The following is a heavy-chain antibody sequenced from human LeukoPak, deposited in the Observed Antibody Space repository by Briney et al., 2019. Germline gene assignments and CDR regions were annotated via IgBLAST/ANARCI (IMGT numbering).Heavy chain of an antibody. D-gene: IGHD3-22*01. J-gene: IGHJ4*02. CDR3: ARLRRNSDRSDFFYYYGH. CDR2: VNTVSSYI. Sequence: GGSLRLSCAAPGFTFRDYSMTWVRQAPGKVLEWVASVNTVSSYIYYADSMRGRFTISRDNAKNSLFLQMNSLRAEDTAVYYCARLRRNSDRSDFFYYYGHWGQGTLVTVSS. CDR1: GFTFRDYS. V-gene: IGHV3-21*01.